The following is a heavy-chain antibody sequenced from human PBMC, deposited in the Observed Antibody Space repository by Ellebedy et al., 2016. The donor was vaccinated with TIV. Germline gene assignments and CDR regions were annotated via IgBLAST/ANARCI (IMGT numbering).Heavy chain of an antibody. J-gene: IGHJ3*01. Sequence: GGSLRLSCAASGFSFSSYWMSWVRQAPGKGLEWVANINQGGSVKYYVDSVKCRFTISRDNAKNSLYLQMNSLRAEDTAVYYCATDGSYGDYRSPTHAFVFWGQGTMVSVAS. CDR2: INQGGSVK. CDR1: GFSFSSYW. D-gene: IGHD4-17*01. CDR3: ATDGSYGDYRSPTHAFVF. V-gene: IGHV3-7*01.